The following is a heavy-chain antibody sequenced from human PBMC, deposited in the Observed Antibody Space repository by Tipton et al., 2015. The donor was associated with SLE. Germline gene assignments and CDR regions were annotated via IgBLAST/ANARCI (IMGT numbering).Heavy chain of an antibody. J-gene: IGHJ4*02. V-gene: IGHV3-30*03. Sequence: RSLRLSCAASGFTFSSYGMHWVRQAPGKGLEWVAVISYDGSNKYYADSVKGRFTISRDNSKNTLYLQMNSLRAEDTAVYYCARWNTARYYFDYWGQGTLVTVSS. CDR2: ISYDGSNK. CDR3: ARWNTARYYFDY. D-gene: IGHD5-18*01. CDR1: GFTFSSYG.